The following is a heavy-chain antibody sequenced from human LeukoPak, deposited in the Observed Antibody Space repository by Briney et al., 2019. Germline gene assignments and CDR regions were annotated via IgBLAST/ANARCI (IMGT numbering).Heavy chain of an antibody. Sequence: PSETLSLTCTVSGYSISSGYYWGWIRQPPGKGLEWIGSIYHSGSTYYNPSLKSRVTISVDTSKNQFSLKLSSVTAADTAVYYCARDRGYYDRKGPGGFDPWGQGTLVTVSS. J-gene: IGHJ5*02. D-gene: IGHD3-22*01. V-gene: IGHV4-38-2*02. CDR1: GYSISSGYY. CDR2: IYHSGST. CDR3: ARDRGYYDRKGPGGFDP.